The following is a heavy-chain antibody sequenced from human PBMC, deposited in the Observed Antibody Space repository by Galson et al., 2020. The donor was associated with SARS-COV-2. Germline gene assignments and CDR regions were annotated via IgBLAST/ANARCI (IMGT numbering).Heavy chain of an antibody. CDR2: IWHDGSNK. CDR3: AKWIPTWTYLDY. V-gene: IGHV3-30*02. CDR1: GFTFSSSG. Sequence: GGSLRLSCAASGFTFSSSGMHWVRQAPGKGLEWLAFIWHDGSNKYYADSVKGRFTISRDNPKNTLYLQMNSLRAEDTAVYYCAKWIPTWTYLDYWGQGALVTGAS. J-gene: IGHJ4*02. D-gene: IGHD1-26*01.